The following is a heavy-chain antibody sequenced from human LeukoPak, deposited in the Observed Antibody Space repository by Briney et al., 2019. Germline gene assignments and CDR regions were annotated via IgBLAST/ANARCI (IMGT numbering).Heavy chain of an antibody. CDR2: IRYDGSNK. CDR3: AKDNGGWYYDSSGYYWFSNYFDY. Sequence: PGGSLRLSCAASGFTFSSYGMHWVRQAPGKGLEWVAFIRYDGSNKYYADSVKGRFTISRDNSKNTLYLQMNSLRAGDTAVYYCAKDNGGWYYDSSGYYWFSNYFDYWGQGTLVTVSS. CDR1: GFTFSSYG. D-gene: IGHD3-22*01. J-gene: IGHJ4*02. V-gene: IGHV3-30*02.